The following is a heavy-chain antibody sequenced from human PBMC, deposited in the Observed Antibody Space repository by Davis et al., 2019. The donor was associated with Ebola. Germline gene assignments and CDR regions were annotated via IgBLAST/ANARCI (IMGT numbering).Heavy chain of an antibody. D-gene: IGHD3-3*01. J-gene: IGHJ5*02. CDR1: GYSFTRYW. CDR2: IDPSDSYT. CDR3: ARHYGDDFWSGYHNWFDP. V-gene: IGHV5-10-1*01. Sequence: GESLKISCKGSGYSFTRYWISWVRQMPGKGLEWMGMIDPSDSYTNYSPSFQGHVAMSADKSISTAYLQWSSLKASDTAMYFCARHYGDDFWSGYHNWFDPWGQGTLVTVSS.